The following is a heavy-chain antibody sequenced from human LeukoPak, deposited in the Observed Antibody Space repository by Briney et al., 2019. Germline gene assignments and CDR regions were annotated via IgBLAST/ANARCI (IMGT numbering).Heavy chain of an antibody. D-gene: IGHD3-22*01. Sequence: GGSLRLSCAASGFTFSSYSMNWVRQAPGKGLEWASYISSSSSTIYYADSVKGRFTISRDNAKNSLYLQMNSLRAEDTAVYYCARGVSDYYDSSGYYSAGGAFDIWGQGTMVTVSS. J-gene: IGHJ3*02. V-gene: IGHV3-48*01. CDR2: ISSSSSTI. CDR3: ARGVSDYYDSSGYYSAGGAFDI. CDR1: GFTFSSYS.